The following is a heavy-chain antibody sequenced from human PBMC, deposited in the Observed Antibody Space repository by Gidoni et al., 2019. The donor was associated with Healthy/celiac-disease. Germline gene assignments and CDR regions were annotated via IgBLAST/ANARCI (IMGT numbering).Heavy chain of an antibody. V-gene: IGHV3-7*01. D-gene: IGHD3-10*01. CDR2: IKQDGSEK. Sequence: EVQLVESGGGLVQPGGSLRLSCAAYGFTVSSYWMSWVRQAPGKGLEWVANIKQDGSEKYYVDSVKGRFTISRDNAKNSLYLQMNSLRAEDTAVYYCARGGALLWFGELLDNFDYWGQGTLVTVSS. CDR1: GFTVSSYW. CDR3: ARGGALLWFGELLDNFDY. J-gene: IGHJ4*02.